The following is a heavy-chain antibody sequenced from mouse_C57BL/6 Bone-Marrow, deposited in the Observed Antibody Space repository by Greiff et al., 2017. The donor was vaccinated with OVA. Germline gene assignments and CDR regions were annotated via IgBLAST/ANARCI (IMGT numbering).Heavy chain of an antibody. CDR3: ARRSYYYGSSYRFYYAMDY. V-gene: IGHV1-9*01. J-gene: IGHJ4*01. CDR1: GYTFTGYW. CDR2: ILPGSGST. Sequence: QVQLKESGAELMKPGASVKLSCKATGYTFTGYWIEWVKQRPGHGLEWIGEILPGSGSTNYNEKFKGKATFTADTSSNTAYMQLSSLTTEDSAIYYCARRSYYYGSSYRFYYAMDYWGQGTSVTVSS. D-gene: IGHD1-1*01.